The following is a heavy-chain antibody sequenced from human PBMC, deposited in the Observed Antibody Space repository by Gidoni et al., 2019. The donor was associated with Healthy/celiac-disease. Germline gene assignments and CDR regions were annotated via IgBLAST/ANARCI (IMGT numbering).Heavy chain of an antibody. J-gene: IGHJ4*02. D-gene: IGHD5-18*01. CDR3: AKEGDTAFFS. Sequence: QVQLVDSGGGVVQPGRSLRLSCAASGFTFSSYGMHWVRHAPGKGLELVAVISYDGSNKYYADSVKGRFTISRDNSKNTLYLQMNSLRAEDTAVYYCAKEGDTAFFSWGQGTLVTVSS. V-gene: IGHV3-30*18. CDR1: GFTFSSYG. CDR2: ISYDGSNK.